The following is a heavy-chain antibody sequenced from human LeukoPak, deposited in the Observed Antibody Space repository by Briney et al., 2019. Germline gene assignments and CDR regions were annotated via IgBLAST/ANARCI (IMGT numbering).Heavy chain of an antibody. J-gene: IGHJ4*02. Sequence: ASVKVSCKVSGYSLTELSMNWVRQAPGKGLEWMGGFDPEDGETIYAQKFQGRVTMTEDTSTDTAYMELSSLRSEDTAVYYCATGQGLLWFGEFQSWGQGTLVTASS. CDR2: FDPEDGET. CDR1: GYSLTELS. CDR3: ATGQGLLWFGEFQS. V-gene: IGHV1-24*01. D-gene: IGHD3-10*01.